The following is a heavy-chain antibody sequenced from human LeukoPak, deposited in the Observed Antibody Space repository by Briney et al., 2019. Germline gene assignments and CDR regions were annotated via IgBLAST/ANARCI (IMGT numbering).Heavy chain of an antibody. D-gene: IGHD4-23*01. V-gene: IGHV1-18*01. CDR2: ISTYNGHT. CDR1: GYSFTSHG. J-gene: IGHJ4*02. Sequence: ASVKVSCKASGYSFTSHGISWVRQAPGQGLEWMGWISTYNGHTNYAQKLQGRVTMTTDTSTSTAYMELRRLRSDDTAVYYCARDTDYGGNSGPEDYWGQGTLVTVSS. CDR3: ARDTDYGGNSGPEDY.